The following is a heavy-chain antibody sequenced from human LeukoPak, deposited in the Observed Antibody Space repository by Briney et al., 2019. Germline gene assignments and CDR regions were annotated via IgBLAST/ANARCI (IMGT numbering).Heavy chain of an antibody. CDR3: ATRGVGDYGNY. CDR1: GFTFSSYA. D-gene: IGHD4-17*01. V-gene: IGHV3-23*01. J-gene: IGHJ4*02. Sequence: GGSLRLSCAASGFTFSSYAMSWVRQAPGKGLEWVSAISGSGGSTYYADSVKGRFTISRDSSKNTLYLQMNSLRAEDTAVYYCATRGVGDYGNYWGQGTLVTVSS. CDR2: ISGSGGST.